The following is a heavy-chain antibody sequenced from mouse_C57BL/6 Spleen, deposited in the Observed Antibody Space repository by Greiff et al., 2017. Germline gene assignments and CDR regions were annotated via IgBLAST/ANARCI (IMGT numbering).Heavy chain of an antibody. Sequence: VQLQQSGAELVRPGASVKLSCTASGFNFKDYYMHWVKQRPEQGLEWIGRIDPEGGDTDYAQKFQGKATLTADTSSNTAYLQLISLTSEDTAVYYCTRITTVVATDWYFDDWGTGTTVTVSS. D-gene: IGHD1-1*01. J-gene: IGHJ1*03. V-gene: IGHV14-1*01. CDR3: TRITTVVATDWYFDD. CDR2: IDPEGGDT. CDR1: GFNFKDYY.